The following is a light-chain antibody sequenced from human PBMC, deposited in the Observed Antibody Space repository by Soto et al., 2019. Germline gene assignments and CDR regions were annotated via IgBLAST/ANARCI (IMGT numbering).Light chain of an antibody. Sequence: QSALTQPPSASGSPGQSVTISCTGTSSDVGGYNYVSWYQQHPGKAPKLMIYGVSKRPSGVPDRFSGSKSGNTASLTVSGLQADDEAYYYCSSYAGSNNLVFGGGTKLTVL. CDR2: GVS. J-gene: IGLJ2*01. CDR3: SSYAGSNNLV. CDR1: SSDVGGYNY. V-gene: IGLV2-8*01.